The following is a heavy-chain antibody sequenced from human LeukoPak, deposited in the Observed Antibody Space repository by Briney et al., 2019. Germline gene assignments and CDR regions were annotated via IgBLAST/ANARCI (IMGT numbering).Heavy chain of an antibody. CDR3: ARGARSSSYGAMDDY. Sequence: GGSLRLSCAASGFTFSDYYMNWVRQAPGKGLEWVSYISSSSSTIYYADSVKGRFTISRDNAKNSLYLQMNSLRAEDTAVYYCARGARSSSYGAMDDYWGQGTLVTVSS. D-gene: IGHD6-13*01. V-gene: IGHV3-48*01. J-gene: IGHJ4*02. CDR2: ISSSSSTI. CDR1: GFTFSDYY.